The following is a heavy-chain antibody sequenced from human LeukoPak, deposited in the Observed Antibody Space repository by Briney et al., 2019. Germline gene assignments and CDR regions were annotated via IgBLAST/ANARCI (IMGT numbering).Heavy chain of an antibody. J-gene: IGHJ4*02. CDR3: ARGGSGSGYLYYFDH. Sequence: ASVMVSCMASGYSFSVYPMHWVRQAPGQGLEWMGRINFNSGGTSYAQNFQGRVTMTRDTSINTAYMELSGLTSDDTAVYYCARGGSGSGYLYYFDHWGQGTLVSVPS. CDR1: GYSFSVYP. V-gene: IGHV1-2*06. CDR2: INFNSGGT. D-gene: IGHD3-10*01.